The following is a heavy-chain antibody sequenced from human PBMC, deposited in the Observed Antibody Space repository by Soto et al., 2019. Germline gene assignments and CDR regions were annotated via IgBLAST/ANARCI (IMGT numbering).Heavy chain of an antibody. Sequence: GGSLRLSCAASGFTFDDYAMHWVRQAPGKGLEWVSGISWNSGSIGYADSVKGRFTISRDNAKNSLYLQMNSLRAEDTALYYCAKEILGPGRSGYFDYWGQGTLVTVSS. CDR1: GFTFDDYA. D-gene: IGHD3-3*01. CDR3: AKEILGPGRSGYFDY. CDR2: ISWNSGSI. V-gene: IGHV3-9*01. J-gene: IGHJ4*02.